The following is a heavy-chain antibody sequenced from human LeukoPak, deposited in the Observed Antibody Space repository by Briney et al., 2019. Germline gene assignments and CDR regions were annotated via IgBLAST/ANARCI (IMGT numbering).Heavy chain of an antibody. D-gene: IGHD2-21*02. V-gene: IGHV4-39*01. CDR2: IYYSGST. Sequence: SETLSLTCAVSGSSISSNSYYWGWIRQPPGKGLEWIGSIYYSGSTYYNPSLKSRVTISVDTSKNQFSLKLSSVTAADTAVYYCARAQAYCGGDCYLNWFDPWGQGTLVTVSS. CDR3: ARAQAYCGGDCYLNWFDP. CDR1: GSSISSNSYY. J-gene: IGHJ5*02.